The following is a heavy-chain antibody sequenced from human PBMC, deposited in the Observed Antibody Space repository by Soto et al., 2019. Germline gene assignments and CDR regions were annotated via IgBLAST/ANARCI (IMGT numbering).Heavy chain of an antibody. D-gene: IGHD2-15*01. J-gene: IGHJ6*02. Sequence: QVQLVQSGAEVKMPGSSVRVSCKASGGSFSKYGISWVRQAPGQGLEWMGGIIPMFGIGNYAEKFLGRVTVTADESTSTSHMELRCLRSEDTAVYFCASVYRDNYFYAMDAWCQATTVTVSS. CDR3: ASVYRDNYFYAMDA. CDR1: GGSFSKYG. V-gene: IGHV1-69*01. CDR2: IIPMFGIG.